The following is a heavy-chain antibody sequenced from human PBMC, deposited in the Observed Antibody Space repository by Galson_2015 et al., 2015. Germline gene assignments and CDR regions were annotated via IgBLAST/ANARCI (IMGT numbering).Heavy chain of an antibody. CDR2: IYHSGST. CDR3: ARDASGSYSSGWPYFDY. Sequence: ETLSLTCTVSGGSISSSNWWSWVRQPPGKGLEWIGEIYHSGSTNYNPSLKSRVTISVDKSKNQFSLKLSSVTAADTAVYYCARDASGSYSSGWPYFDYWGQGTLVTVSS. D-gene: IGHD6-19*01. CDR1: GGSISSSNW. J-gene: IGHJ4*02. V-gene: IGHV4-4*02.